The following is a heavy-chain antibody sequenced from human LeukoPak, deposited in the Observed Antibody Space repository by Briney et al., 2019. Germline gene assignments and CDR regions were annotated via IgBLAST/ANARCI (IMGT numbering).Heavy chain of an antibody. CDR1: GGSFSGYY. V-gene: IGHV4-34*01. J-gene: IGHJ4*02. D-gene: IGHD2-2*01. CDR3: ARVDCSSTSCYELDY. CDR2: INHSGST. Sequence: SETLSLTCAVYGGSFSGYYWSWIRQPPGKGLEWIGEINHSGSTNYNPSLKSRVTISVDTSKNQFSLKLSSVTAADTAVYYCARVDCSSTSCYELDYWGQGTLVTVSS.